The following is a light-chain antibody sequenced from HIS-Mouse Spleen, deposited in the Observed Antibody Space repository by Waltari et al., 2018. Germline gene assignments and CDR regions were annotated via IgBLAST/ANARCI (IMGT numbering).Light chain of an antibody. CDR3: SSYTSSSPL. CDR1: SSDVGGYNY. V-gene: IGLV2-14*03. Sequence: QSALTQPASVSGSPGQSITISCTGTSSDVGGYNYVSWYQQHPGKAPKLMIYDVSNPPSGVANRVSGSKSGNTASLTSSGLQAEDEADYYCSSYTSSSPLFGGGTKLTVL. CDR2: DVS. J-gene: IGLJ2*01.